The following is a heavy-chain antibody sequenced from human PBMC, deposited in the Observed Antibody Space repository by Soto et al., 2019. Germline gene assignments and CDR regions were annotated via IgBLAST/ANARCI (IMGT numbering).Heavy chain of an antibody. CDR2: ITDSGGYT. J-gene: IGHJ4*02. D-gene: IGHD2-15*01. Sequence: EVQLLESGGGLVQPGGSLRLSCAASGFTFSRYVMTWVRQAPGKGLEWVSSITDSGGYTPYADSVKGRFTISRDNSKNTLYLQMNSLRAEDTAVYYCAALLGAPTFDYWGQGILVTVSS. CDR1: GFTFSRYV. V-gene: IGHV3-23*01. CDR3: AALLGAPTFDY.